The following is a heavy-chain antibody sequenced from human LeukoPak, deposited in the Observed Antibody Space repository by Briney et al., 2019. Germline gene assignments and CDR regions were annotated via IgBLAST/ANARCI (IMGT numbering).Heavy chain of an antibody. CDR3: LRGDRRDY. V-gene: IGHV3-30*07. CDR1: GFIFSSYA. CDR2: ISYDGSNK. Sequence: GRSLRLSCAASGFIFSSYAMHWVRQAPGKGLQWVAVISYDGSNKYYADSVKGRYTISRDNSKNTLFLQMNSLRVEDTAVYYCLRGDRRDYWGQGTLVTVSS. J-gene: IGHJ4*02.